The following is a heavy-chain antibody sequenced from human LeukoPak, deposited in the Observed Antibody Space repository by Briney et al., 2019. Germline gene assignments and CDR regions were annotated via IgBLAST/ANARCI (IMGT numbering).Heavy chain of an antibody. J-gene: IGHJ4*02. V-gene: IGHV3-66*01. CDR3: AREEAYYTNGVCYEGPYYFDY. Sequence: GGSLRLSCAASGFTVSSNYMSWVRQAPGKGLEWVSVIYSGGSIYYADSVKGRFTISRDNSKNTLYLQMNSLRAEDTAVYYCAREEAYYTNGVCYEGPYYFDYWGQGTLVTVSS. CDR2: IYSGGSI. D-gene: IGHD2-8*01. CDR1: GFTVSSNY.